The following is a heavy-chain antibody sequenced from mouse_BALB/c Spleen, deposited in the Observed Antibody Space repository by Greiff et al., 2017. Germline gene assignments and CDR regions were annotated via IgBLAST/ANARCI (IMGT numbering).Heavy chain of an antibody. J-gene: IGHJ3*01. CDR3: AIFYYGNFSSAY. CDR1: GYTFTSYW. D-gene: IGHD2-1*01. Sequence: VQLQQSGAELAKPGASVKMSCKASGYTFTSYWMHWVKQRPGQGLEWIGYINPSTGYTEYNQKFKDKATLTADKSSSTAYMQLSSLTSEDSAVYYCAIFYYGNFSSAYWGQGTLVTVSA. CDR2: INPSTGYT. V-gene: IGHV1-7*01.